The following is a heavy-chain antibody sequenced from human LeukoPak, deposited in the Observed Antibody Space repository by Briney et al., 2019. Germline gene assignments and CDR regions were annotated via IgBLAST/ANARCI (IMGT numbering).Heavy chain of an antibody. CDR2: ISYDGNDK. D-gene: IGHD2-2*01. CDR1: GFTFSTYG. J-gene: IGHJ4*02. V-gene: IGHV3-30*18. CDR3: AKSTAPAGYYLDY. Sequence: GGSLGLSCAASGFTFSTYGMHWVRQAPGKGLEWVAIISYDGNDKDYADSVRGRFTISRDNSKNTLYLQMSSLRGEDTAVYYCAKSTAPAGYYLDYWGQGILVTVSS.